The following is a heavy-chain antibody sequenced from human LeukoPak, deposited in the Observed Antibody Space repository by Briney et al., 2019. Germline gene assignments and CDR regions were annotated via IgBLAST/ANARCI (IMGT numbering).Heavy chain of an antibody. CDR3: AKAPTVTTRGDYYFDY. CDR2: ISGGGGDT. Sequence: PGGSLRLSCSASGFNFNNYAMSWVRQAPGKGLECVSGISGGGGDTYYTDSVKGRFTISRDNSKNTLYLQMNSLSAEDTAIYYCAKAPTVTTRGDYYFDYWGQETLVTVSS. D-gene: IGHD4-17*01. V-gene: IGHV3-23*01. J-gene: IGHJ4*02. CDR1: GFNFNNYA.